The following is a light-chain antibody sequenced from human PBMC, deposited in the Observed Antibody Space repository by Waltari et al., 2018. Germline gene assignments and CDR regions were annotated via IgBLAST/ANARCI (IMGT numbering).Light chain of an antibody. V-gene: IGLV2-14*03. CDR3: SSQTLDGLVL. Sequence: QSALTQPASVSGSPGQSITISCSGVGSAVGASDYVSEHQHHPGKAPQVIIYDVTNRPSGVSDRFSASKSANTASLTISRLQPEDEADYYCSSQTLDGLVLFGGGTRLTVL. CDR1: GSAVGASDY. J-gene: IGLJ2*01. CDR2: DVT.